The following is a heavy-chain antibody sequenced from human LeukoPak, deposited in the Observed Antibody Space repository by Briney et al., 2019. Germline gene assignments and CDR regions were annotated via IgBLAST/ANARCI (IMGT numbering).Heavy chain of an antibody. D-gene: IGHD1-1*01. CDR1: GFTFSSYW. CDR3: ARWRGRQSEFDY. J-gene: IGHJ4*02. Sequence: GGSLRLSCEASGFTFSSYWVSWVRQAPGKGLEWVAHIKEDESDEYYVDSVRGRFTASRDNAKNSVNLQMNSLRVEDTAVYYCARWRGRQSEFDYWGQGTLVTVSS. CDR2: IKEDESDE. V-gene: IGHV3-7*01.